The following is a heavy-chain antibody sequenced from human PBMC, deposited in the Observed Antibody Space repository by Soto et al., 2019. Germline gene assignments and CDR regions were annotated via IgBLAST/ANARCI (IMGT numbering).Heavy chain of an antibody. CDR3: SHIPAGYSGDAFDV. V-gene: IGHV2-5*01. D-gene: IGHD3-22*01. CDR1: GFSLTTRGLG. Sequence: QITLKESGPTLVKPTQTLTLTCTFSGFSLTTRGLGVGWVRQPPGKALEWLSLIYWSVYKRIRPSLESRLTITKDTSKNQVVLTMTNMAPVDTATYYCSHIPAGYSGDAFDVWGQGTLVTVSS. J-gene: IGHJ3*01. CDR2: IYWSVYK.